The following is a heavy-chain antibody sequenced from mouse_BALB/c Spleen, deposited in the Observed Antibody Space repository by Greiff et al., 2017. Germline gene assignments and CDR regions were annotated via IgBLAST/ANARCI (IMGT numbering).Heavy chain of an antibody. Sequence: EVQLQQPGAELVMPGASVKISCKASGYSFTGYYMHWVKQSHGKSLEWIGRVNPNNGGTSYNQKFKGKAILTVDKSSSTAYMELRSLTSEDSAVYYCARGREWGDYWGQGTTLTVSS. CDR3: ARGREWGDY. V-gene: IGHV1-26*01. CDR1: GYSFTGYY. J-gene: IGHJ2*01. CDR2: VNPNNGGT.